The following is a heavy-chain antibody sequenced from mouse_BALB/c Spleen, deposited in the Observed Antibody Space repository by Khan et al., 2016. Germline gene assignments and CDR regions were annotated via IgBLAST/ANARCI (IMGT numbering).Heavy chain of an antibody. Sequence: EVELVESGGGLVQPGGSRKLSCAASGFTFSGFGMHWVRQAPEKGLEWVAYISSGSSTIYYADTVKGRFTISRDNPKNTLFLQMTSLRSDDTAMYYCARSGSNYWFAYWGQGTLVTVSA. CDR2: ISSGSSTI. D-gene: IGHD2-5*01. CDR3: ARSGSNYWFAY. CDR1: GFTFSGFG. J-gene: IGHJ3*01. V-gene: IGHV5-17*02.